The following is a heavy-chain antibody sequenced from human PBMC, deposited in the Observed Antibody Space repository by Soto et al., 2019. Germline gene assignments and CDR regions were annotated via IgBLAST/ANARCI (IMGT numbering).Heavy chain of an antibody. Sequence: GGSLRLSCAASGFTFSSYGMHWVRQAPGKGLEWVAVISYDGSNKYYADSVKGRFTISRDNSKNTLYLQMNSLRAEDTAVYYCAKSLPLGYSSGWYYFDYWGQGTLVTVSS. V-gene: IGHV3-30*18. CDR1: GFTFSSYG. J-gene: IGHJ4*02. D-gene: IGHD6-19*01. CDR3: AKSLPLGYSSGWYYFDY. CDR2: ISYDGSNK.